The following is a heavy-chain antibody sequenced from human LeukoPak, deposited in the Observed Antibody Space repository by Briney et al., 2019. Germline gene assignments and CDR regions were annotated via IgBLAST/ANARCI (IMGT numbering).Heavy chain of an antibody. V-gene: IGHV4-30-2*01. Sequence: SQTPSLTCAVSGGSISSGGYSWSWIRQPPGKGLEWIGYIYHSGSTYYNPSLKSRVTISEDRSKNQFSLKLSSVTAADTAVYYCARSGWDYYDSSGPRSWFDPWGQGTLVTVSS. CDR2: IYHSGST. CDR1: GGSISSGGYS. CDR3: ARSGWDYYDSSGPRSWFDP. D-gene: IGHD3-22*01. J-gene: IGHJ5*02.